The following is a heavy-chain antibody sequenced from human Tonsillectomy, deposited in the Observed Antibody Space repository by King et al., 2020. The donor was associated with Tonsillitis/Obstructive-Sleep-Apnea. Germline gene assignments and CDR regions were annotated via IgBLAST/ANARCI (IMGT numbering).Heavy chain of an antibody. D-gene: IGHD3-3*01. Sequence: VQLPQWGAGLLKPSETLSLTCSVYGGSFSGYYWSWIRQPPGKGLEWIGEINHSGITNSNPSLKSRVTISLDTSKNQFSLKLSSVTAADTAVYYCARVFSFTIFGVVTNYYMDVWGKGTTVTVSS. CDR3: ARVFSFTIFGVVTNYYMDV. J-gene: IGHJ6*03. CDR1: GGSFSGYY. V-gene: IGHV4-34*01. CDR2: INHSGIT.